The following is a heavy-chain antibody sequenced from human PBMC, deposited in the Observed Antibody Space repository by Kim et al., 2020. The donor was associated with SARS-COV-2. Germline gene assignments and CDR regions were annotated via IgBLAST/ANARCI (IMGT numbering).Heavy chain of an antibody. D-gene: IGHD3-10*01. J-gene: IGHJ4*02. Sequence: NPSLKSRVTISVDKSKNQFSLKLSSVTAADTAVYYCARDRPYYYGSGIDYWGQGTLVTVSS. CDR3: ARDRPYYYGSGIDY. V-gene: IGHV4-4*02.